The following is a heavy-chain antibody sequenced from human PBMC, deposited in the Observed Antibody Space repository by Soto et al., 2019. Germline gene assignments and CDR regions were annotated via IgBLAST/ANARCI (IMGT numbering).Heavy chain of an antibody. Sequence: GRFLRLSCAASGFTFSNYAMRWVRQAPGKGLEWVSVISSGGSTYYADSVKGRFTISRDNSKNTLNLQMNSLRAEDTAVYYCAKRSPRHAFDIWGQGTMVTVSS. CDR1: GFTFSNYA. CDR3: AKRSPRHAFDI. V-gene: IGHV3-23*01. D-gene: IGHD1-26*01. CDR2: ISSGGST. J-gene: IGHJ3*02.